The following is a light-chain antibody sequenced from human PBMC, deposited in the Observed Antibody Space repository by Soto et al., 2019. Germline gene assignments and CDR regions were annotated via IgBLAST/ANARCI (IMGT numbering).Light chain of an antibody. V-gene: IGLV2-14*02. J-gene: IGLJ1*01. Sequence: QSVLTQPASVSGSPGQSITISCTGTSSDVGSYNLVSWYQQHPGKAPKLMIYEVNYRPSEVPHRFSGSKSGNTATLTISGLQAEDEAEYYCSSYTNTYTYVFGPGTKVTVL. CDR3: SSYTNTYTYV. CDR1: SSDVGSYNL. CDR2: EVN.